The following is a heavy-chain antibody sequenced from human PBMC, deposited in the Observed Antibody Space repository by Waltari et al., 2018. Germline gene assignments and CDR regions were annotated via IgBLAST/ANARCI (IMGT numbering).Heavy chain of an antibody. Sequence: EVQLVESGGGLVQPGGSLILSCAASGFTLRRNWIAWGRQAPGRGLEGVANINQDGGETYYVDSVRGRFTISRDNARNSLYLQMDSLRDEDTALYYCARDRGWNTLDYWGQGTLVTVSS. V-gene: IGHV3-7*04. CDR1: GFTLRRNW. CDR2: INQDGGET. D-gene: IGHD6-19*01. J-gene: IGHJ4*02. CDR3: ARDRGWNTLDY.